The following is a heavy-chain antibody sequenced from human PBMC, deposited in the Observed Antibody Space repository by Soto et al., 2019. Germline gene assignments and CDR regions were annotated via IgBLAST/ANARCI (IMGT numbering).Heavy chain of an antibody. CDR3: ARDIVATYFDY. CDR1: GFTFSSYG. V-gene: IGHV3-33*01. J-gene: IGHJ4*02. D-gene: IGHD5-12*01. Sequence: VQLVESGGGVVQPGRSLRLSCAASGFTFSSYGMHWVRQAPGKGLEWVAVIWYDGSNKYYADSVKGRFTISRDNSKNTLYLQMNSLRAEDTAVYYCARDIVATYFDYWGQGTLVTVSS. CDR2: IWYDGSNK.